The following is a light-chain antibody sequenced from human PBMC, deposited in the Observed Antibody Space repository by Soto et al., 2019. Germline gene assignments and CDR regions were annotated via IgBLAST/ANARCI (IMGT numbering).Light chain of an antibody. CDR3: QQYNNWPLYT. CDR1: QSVSSN. J-gene: IGKJ2*01. V-gene: IGKV3-15*01. Sequence: EIVMTQSPATLSVSPGERATLSCRASQSVSSNLDWYQQKPGQAPRLLIYGASTRATGIPARFSGSGSGTELTLTISSLQSEDFAVYYCQQYNNWPLYTFGQGTKLEIK. CDR2: GAS.